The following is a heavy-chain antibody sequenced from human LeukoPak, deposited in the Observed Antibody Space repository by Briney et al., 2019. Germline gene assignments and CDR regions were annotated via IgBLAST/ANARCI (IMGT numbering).Heavy chain of an antibody. CDR3: ARRIAVAGYSDY. D-gene: IGHD6-19*01. CDR1: GGSISSGGYY. CDR2: IYYSGST. J-gene: IGHJ4*02. V-gene: IGHV4-39*01. Sequence: SETLSLTCTVSGGSISSGGYYWSWIRQPPGKGLEWIGSIYYSGSTYYNPSLKSRVTISVDTSKNQFSLKLSSVTAADTAVYYCARRIAVAGYSDYWGQGTLVTVSS.